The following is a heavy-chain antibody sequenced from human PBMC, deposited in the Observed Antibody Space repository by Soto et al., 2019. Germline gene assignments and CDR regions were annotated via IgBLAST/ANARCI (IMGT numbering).Heavy chain of an antibody. Sequence: SQTLSLTCAISGDSVSSNIAAWNWIRQSPSGVLEWLGRTYYRSKWYNDYAVSVRSRVTINPDTSKNQFSLQLNSVTPEDTAVYYCAKDWQGIKFDYWGQGTLVTVSS. V-gene: IGHV6-1*01. J-gene: IGHJ4*02. CDR3: AKDWQGIKFDY. CDR1: GDSVSSNIAA. CDR2: TYYRSKWYN.